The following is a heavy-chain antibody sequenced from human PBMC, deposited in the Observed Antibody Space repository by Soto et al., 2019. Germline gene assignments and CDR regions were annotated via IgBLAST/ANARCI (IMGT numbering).Heavy chain of an antibody. CDR2: LYTAGAT. CDR3: ARGWRRATTFDY. Sequence: EVYLTESGGGLVQPGGSLRLSCEVSGFTVSTEYMSWVRQAPGKGLEWDSVLYTAGATYYADSVKDRFSISRDSSKNTVYLQMDSLRLEDTGVYYCARGWRRATTFDYWGQGTRVAVSS. V-gene: IGHV3-66*01. J-gene: IGHJ4*02. CDR1: GFTVSTEY. D-gene: IGHD1-26*01.